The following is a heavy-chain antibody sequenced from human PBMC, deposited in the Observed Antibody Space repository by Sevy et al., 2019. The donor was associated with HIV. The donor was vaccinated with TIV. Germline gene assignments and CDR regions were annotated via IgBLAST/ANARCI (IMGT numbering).Heavy chain of an antibody. V-gene: IGHV1-24*01. J-gene: IGHJ6*02. CDR2: FDPEDGET. CDR3: ATGEGATYYYGMDV. D-gene: IGHD1-26*01. Sequence: ASVKVSCKVSGYTLTELSMHWVRQAPGKGLEWMGGFDPEDGETIYAKKFQGRVTMTEDTSTDTAYMELSSLRSEDTAVYYCATGEGATYYYGMDVWGQGTTVTVSS. CDR1: GYTLTELS.